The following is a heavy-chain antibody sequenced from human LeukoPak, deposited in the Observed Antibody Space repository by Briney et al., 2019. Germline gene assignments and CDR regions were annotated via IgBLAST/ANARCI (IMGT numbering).Heavy chain of an antibody. J-gene: IGHJ6*03. CDR2: IYYSGST. Sequence: SETLSLTCTVSGGSISSGDYYWSWIRQPPGKGLEWIGYIYYSGSTYYNPSLKSRVTISVDTSKNQFSLKLSSVTAADTAVYYCARDPGTTPLDYYYYMDVWGKGTTVTVSS. CDR1: GGSISSGDYY. CDR3: ARDPGTTPLDYYYYMDV. V-gene: IGHV4-30-4*08. D-gene: IGHD1-7*01.